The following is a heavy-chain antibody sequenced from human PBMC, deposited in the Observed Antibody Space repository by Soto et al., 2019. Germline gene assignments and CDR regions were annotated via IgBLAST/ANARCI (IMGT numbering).Heavy chain of an antibody. CDR2: INAGSGNT. Sequence: GASVKVSCKASGYTFTGYAMHWVRQAPGQRLEWMGWINAGSGNTGYAQKFQGRVTMTRNTSISTAYMELSSLRSEDTAVYYCARTLYGDNVDYWGQGTLVTVSS. V-gene: IGHV1-8*02. D-gene: IGHD4-17*01. J-gene: IGHJ4*02. CDR1: GYTFTGYA. CDR3: ARTLYGDNVDY.